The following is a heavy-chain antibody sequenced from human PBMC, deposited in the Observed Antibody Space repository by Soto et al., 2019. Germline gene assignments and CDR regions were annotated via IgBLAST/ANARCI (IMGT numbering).Heavy chain of an antibody. Sequence: PGGSLRLSCAASGFTFSSCTLNWVRQAPGKGLEWVSSISSGSDFIYYADSVKGRFTISRDNANNSLYLQMNNLRAEDTAVYYCARVPWLSGSGHFDYWGQGTLVTVSS. CDR1: GFTFSSCT. V-gene: IGHV3-21*01. D-gene: IGHD3-22*01. CDR2: ISSGSDFI. J-gene: IGHJ4*02. CDR3: ARVPWLSGSGHFDY.